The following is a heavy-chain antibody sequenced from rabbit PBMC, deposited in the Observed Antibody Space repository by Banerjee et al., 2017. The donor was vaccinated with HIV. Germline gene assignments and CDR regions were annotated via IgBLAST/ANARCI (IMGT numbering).Heavy chain of an antibody. J-gene: IGHJ4*01. V-gene: IGHV1S40*01. CDR3: ARTSADAGDAYFSL. D-gene: IGHD4-2*01. Sequence: QSLEESGGGLVQPEGSLTLTCTASGFDFSSNAMCWVRQAPGKGLEWIACIYAGSSGSTYYASWAKGRFAISKSSSTTVTLQMTSLTAADTATYFCARTSADAGDAYFSLWGPGTLVTVS. CDR2: IYAGSSGST. CDR1: GFDFSSNA.